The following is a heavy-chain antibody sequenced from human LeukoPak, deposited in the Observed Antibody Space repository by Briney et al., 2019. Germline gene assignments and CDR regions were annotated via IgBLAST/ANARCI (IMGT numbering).Heavy chain of an antibody. CDR2: ISASSSFI. D-gene: IGHD2-2*01. CDR3: ARGYCSRTSCEEFDY. V-gene: IGHV3-21*01. Sequence: PGGSLRHSCAASGFTFSHYSMNWVRQAPGKGLEWVSSISASSSFIYYADSLKGRFTISRDNAKNSLYLQMNSLRAEDTAVFYCARGYCSRTSCEEFDYWGQGTLVTVSS. CDR1: GFTFSHYS. J-gene: IGHJ4*02.